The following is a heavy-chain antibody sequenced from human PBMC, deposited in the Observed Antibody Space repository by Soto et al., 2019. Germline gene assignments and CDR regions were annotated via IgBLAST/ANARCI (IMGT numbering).Heavy chain of an antibody. D-gene: IGHD2-2*01. J-gene: IGHJ4*02. V-gene: IGHV3-23*01. CDR1: EFTFITYS. CDR2: ISDSVDIT. CDR3: AKPWAPSLKASTPRFDY. Sequence: VVSLILSCSSCEFTFITYSITVLLQAPVSGLQWVATISDSVDITYYADSVKGRFTISRDNSRNTLYLQMNNLRAEDTALYYCAKPWAPSLKASTPRFDYWGRGTLVTVSS.